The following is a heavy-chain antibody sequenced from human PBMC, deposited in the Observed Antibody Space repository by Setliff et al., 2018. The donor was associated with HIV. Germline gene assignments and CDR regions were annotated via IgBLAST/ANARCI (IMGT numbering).Heavy chain of an antibody. CDR1: GYTFSNYD. CDR3: ARADKVGYCTNGVCYHFDY. CDR2: MNPSSGNT. J-gene: IGHJ4*02. V-gene: IGHV1-8*02. Sequence: GASVKVSCKASGYTFSNYDINWVRQATGQGLEWMGWMNPSSGNTDFAQKFQGRVTMTRDTSISTAYMELNSLTSEDTAVYYCARADKVGYCTNGVCYHFDYWGQGTLVTVSS. D-gene: IGHD2-8*01.